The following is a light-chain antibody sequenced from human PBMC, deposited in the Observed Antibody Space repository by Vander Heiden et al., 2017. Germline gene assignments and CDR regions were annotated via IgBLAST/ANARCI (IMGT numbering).Light chain of an antibody. J-gene: IGKJ1*01. V-gene: IGKV1-39*01. CDR2: AAS. CDR1: QSIANF. CDR3: QQCYSTPRT. Sequence: DFQMTQSPSSLSASVGDRVTITCRASQSIANFLNWYQQKPVKAPKLLIYAASSLQSGVPSRFSGSGSGTDFTLTISSLQPEDFATYYCQQCYSTPRTFGQGTKVEI.